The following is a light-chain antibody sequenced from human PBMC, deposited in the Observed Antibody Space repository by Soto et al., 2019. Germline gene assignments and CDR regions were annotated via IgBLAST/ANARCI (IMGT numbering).Light chain of an antibody. CDR1: QTVGSSY. V-gene: IGKV3-20*01. J-gene: IGKJ4*01. CDR2: GAS. CDR3: QQYDTSPRLT. Sequence: EIVLTQSPGTLSLSPGERATLSCRASQTVGSSYLAWYQQKPGQAPRLLIYGASNRAAGVPDRFSGSGSGTDLTLAISSLEPEDFAVYYCQQYDTSPRLTFGGGTKVEIK.